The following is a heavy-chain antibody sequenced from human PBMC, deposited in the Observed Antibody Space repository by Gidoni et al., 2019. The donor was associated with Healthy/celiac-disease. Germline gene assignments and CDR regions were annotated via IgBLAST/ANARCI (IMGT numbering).Heavy chain of an antibody. Sequence: QLQLQESGPGLGKPSETLSLTCTVAGGAISSSSYYWGWIRQPPGKGLEWIGSIYYSGSTYYNPSLKSRVTISVDTSKTQFSLKLSSVTAADTAVYSCARHAIYGSGSYMGPWGQGTLVTVSS. J-gene: IGHJ4*02. CDR2: IYYSGST. V-gene: IGHV4-39*01. D-gene: IGHD3-10*01. CDR3: ARHAIYGSGSYMGP. CDR1: GGAISSSSYY.